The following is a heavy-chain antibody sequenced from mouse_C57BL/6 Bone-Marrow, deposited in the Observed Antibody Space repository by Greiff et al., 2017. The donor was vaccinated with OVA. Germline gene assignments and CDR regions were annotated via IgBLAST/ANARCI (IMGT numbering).Heavy chain of an antibody. CDR2: IYPANGNT. Sequence: EVKLVESVAELVRPGASVKLSCTASGFTFTNTYMHWVKQRPEQGLEWIGRIYPANGNTKYPPKFQGKATLTADTSSNTAYLQLSRLTSEDTAIFYGARGLRRGFAYWGQGTLVTVSA. V-gene: IGHV14-3*01. D-gene: IGHD2-2*01. J-gene: IGHJ3*01. CDR3: ARGLRRGFAY. CDR1: GFTFTNTY.